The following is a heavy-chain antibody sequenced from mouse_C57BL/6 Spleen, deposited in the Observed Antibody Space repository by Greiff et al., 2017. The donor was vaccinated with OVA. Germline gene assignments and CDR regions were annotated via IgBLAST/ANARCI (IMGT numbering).Heavy chain of an antibody. V-gene: IGHV1-15*01. J-gene: IGHJ3*01. CDR3: TRNDGYSAWFAY. CDR2: IDPETGGT. D-gene: IGHD2-3*01. CDR1: GYTFTDYE. Sequence: QVQLQQSGAELVRPGASVTLSCKASGYTFTDYEMHWVKQTPVHGLEWIGAIDPETGGTAYNQKFKGKAILTADKSSSTAYMGLRSLTSEDSAVYYCTRNDGYSAWFAYWGQGTLVTVSA.